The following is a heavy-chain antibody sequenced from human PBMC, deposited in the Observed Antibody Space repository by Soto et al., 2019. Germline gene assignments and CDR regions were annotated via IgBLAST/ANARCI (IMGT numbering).Heavy chain of an antibody. CDR1: GGSISSGNYF. D-gene: IGHD2-15*01. CDR2: VYYTGNT. CDR3: ATNPLYGGRRRLDY. Sequence: QVQLQESGPGLLKPSQTLSLTCTVSGGSISSGNYFWTWIRQHPGEGLEWIGYVYYTGNTFFNPSLKSRVSMSVDTSQNQFSLKLTSVTAADTAVYYCATNPLYGGRRRLDYWGQGTLVTVSS. J-gene: IGHJ4*02. V-gene: IGHV4-31*03.